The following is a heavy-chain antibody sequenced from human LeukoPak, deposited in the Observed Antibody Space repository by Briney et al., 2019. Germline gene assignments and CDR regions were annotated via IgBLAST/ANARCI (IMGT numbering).Heavy chain of an antibody. CDR3: TRHVPPAANWFDP. CDR1: GSTFSGSA. J-gene: IGHJ5*02. Sequence: GGSLRLSCAASGSTFSGSAMHWVRQASGKGLEWVGRIRSKANNYATAYAASVKGRFTISRDDSKNTEYLQMNSLKPEDTAVYYCTRHVPPAANWFDPWGQESLVTVSS. V-gene: IGHV3-73*01. D-gene: IGHD2-2*01. CDR2: IRSKANNYAT.